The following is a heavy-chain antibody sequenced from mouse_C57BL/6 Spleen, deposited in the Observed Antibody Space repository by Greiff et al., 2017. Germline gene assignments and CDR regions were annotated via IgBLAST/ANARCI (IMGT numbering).Heavy chain of an antibody. CDR3: ARDYYGSSPLAY. J-gene: IGHJ3*01. CDR2: IYPGSGST. CDR1: GYTFTSYW. Sequence: QVQLQQPGAELVKPGASVKMSCKASGYTFTSYWITWVKQRPGQGLEWIGDIYPGSGSTNYNEKFKSKATLTVDTSSSTASMQLSSLTSEDSAVYYCARDYYGSSPLAYWGQGTLVTVSA. V-gene: IGHV1-55*01. D-gene: IGHD1-1*01.